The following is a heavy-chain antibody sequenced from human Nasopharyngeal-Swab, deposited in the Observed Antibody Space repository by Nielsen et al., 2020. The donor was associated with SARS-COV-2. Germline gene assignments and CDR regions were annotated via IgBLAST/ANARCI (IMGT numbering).Heavy chain of an antibody. CDR1: VGTFSSYA. D-gene: IGHD6-19*01. V-gene: IGHV1-69*04. CDR3: ARNDIAVAGTAWFDP. CDR2: IIPILGIA. Sequence: SVKVSCKASVGTFSSYAISWVRQAPGQGLEWMGRIIPILGIANYAQKFQGRVTITADKSTSTAYMELSSLRSEDTAVYYCARNDIAVAGTAWFDPWGQGTLVTVSS. J-gene: IGHJ5*02.